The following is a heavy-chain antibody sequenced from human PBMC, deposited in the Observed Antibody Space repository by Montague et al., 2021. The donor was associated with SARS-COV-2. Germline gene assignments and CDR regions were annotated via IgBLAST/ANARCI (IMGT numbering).Heavy chain of an antibody. CDR2: IDWDDDK. J-gene: IGHJ4*02. CDR3: ARDKYYYDSSGYYPLVYFDX. D-gene: IGHD3-22*01. CDR1: GFSLSTSGVC. V-gene: IGHV2-70*11. Sequence: PALVKPTQTLTLTCAFSGFSLSTSGVCVSWIRQPPGKALEWLARIDWDDDKYYSTSLKTRLTISKDTSKNQVVLTMTNMDPVDTATYYCARDKYYYDSSGYYPLVYFDXWGQGTLVTVSS.